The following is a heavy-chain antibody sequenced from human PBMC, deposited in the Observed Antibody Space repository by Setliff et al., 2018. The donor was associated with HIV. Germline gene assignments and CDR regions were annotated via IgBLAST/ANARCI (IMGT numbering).Heavy chain of an antibody. V-gene: IGHV1-18*01. D-gene: IGHD5-12*01. CDR2: ISAYNGNT. CDR3: ARDLRWLRIRFSDAFDI. Sequence: ASVKVSCKASGYTFTSYGISWVRQAPGQGLEWMGWISAYNGNTNYAQKLQDRVTMTTDTSTSTAYMELRSLRSDDTAVYYCARDLRWLRIRFSDAFDIWGQGTMVTVSS. J-gene: IGHJ3*02. CDR1: GYTFTSYG.